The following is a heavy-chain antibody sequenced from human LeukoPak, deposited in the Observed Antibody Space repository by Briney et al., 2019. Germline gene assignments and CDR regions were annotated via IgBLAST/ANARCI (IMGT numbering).Heavy chain of an antibody. Sequence: PGGSLRLSCAASGFTFSSYGMHWVRQAPGKGLEWVAVIWYDGSNKYYADSVKGRFTISRDNSKNTLYLQMNGLRAGDTAVYYCARWIAVAGTYYYGMDVWGKGTTVTVSS. CDR1: GFTFSSYG. V-gene: IGHV3-33*01. CDR3: ARWIAVAGTYYYGMDV. CDR2: IWYDGSNK. J-gene: IGHJ6*04. D-gene: IGHD6-19*01.